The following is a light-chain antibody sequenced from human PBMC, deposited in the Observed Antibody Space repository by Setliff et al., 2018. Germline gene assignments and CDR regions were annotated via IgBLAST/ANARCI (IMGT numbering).Light chain of an antibody. CDR2: DVS. V-gene: IGLV2-14*03. Sequence: QSALTQPASVSGSPGQSITISCTGTSSDVGGYNYVSWYQQHPGKAPKFMIYDVSIRPSGVSNRFSGSKSGNTASLTISGLQAEDEADYYCSSYTSSSTLYAFGTGTKVTVL. J-gene: IGLJ1*01. CDR3: SSYTSSSTLYA. CDR1: SSDVGGYNY.